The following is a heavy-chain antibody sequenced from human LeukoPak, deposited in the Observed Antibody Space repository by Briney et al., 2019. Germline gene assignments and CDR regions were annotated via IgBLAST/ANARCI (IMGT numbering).Heavy chain of an antibody. CDR2: IKHDGSEK. J-gene: IGHJ3*02. D-gene: IGHD3-22*01. CDR3: GRSQWLPYDAIDI. Sequence: GGSLRLSCAASEFTFSRYWMSWVRQAPGKGLEWVANIKHDGSEKYYVDSVKGRFTISRDNAKNSLYLQMNSLRVEDTALYYCGRSQWLPYDAIDIWGQGTMVTVSS. CDR1: EFTFSRYW. V-gene: IGHV3-7*05.